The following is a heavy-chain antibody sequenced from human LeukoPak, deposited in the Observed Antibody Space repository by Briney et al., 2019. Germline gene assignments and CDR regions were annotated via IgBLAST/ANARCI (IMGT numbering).Heavy chain of an antibody. CDR3: ARDGRIAAHFDY. CDR1: GYSINSDYY. Sequence: PSETLSLTCTVSGYSINSDYYWGWIRQPPGKGLEWIGNIYHRGSTYHNPSLKSRVTISVDTSKNQFSLKLSSVTAADTAVYYCARDGRIAAHFDYWGQGTLVTVSS. V-gene: IGHV4-38-2*02. J-gene: IGHJ4*02. D-gene: IGHD6-25*01. CDR2: IYHRGST.